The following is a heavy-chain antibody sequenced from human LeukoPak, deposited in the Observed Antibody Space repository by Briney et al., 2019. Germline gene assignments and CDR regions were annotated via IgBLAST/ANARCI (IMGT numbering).Heavy chain of an antibody. V-gene: IGHV3-33*01. CDR1: GFTFSDYG. J-gene: IGHJ4*02. Sequence: GGSLRLSCVASGFTFSDYGIPWVPRAPGKGLEWVAVIWSDGSNKYYADSVRGRFTISRDNSKKTLYLQMNSLRVEDTAVYYCVRASGSFDYWGQGTLVTVSS. CDR3: VRASGSFDY. CDR2: IWSDGSNK. D-gene: IGHD3-10*01.